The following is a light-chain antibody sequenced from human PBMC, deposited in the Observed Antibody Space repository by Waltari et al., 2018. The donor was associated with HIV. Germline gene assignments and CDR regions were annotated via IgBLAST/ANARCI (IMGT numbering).Light chain of an antibody. J-gene: IGKJ2*01. CDR2: GAS. CDR3: QQYKNWPYT. CDR1: QNINNT. Sequence: EIVMTQSPATLSVPPGEIATLSCRASQNINNTLAWYQQKPGQAPTLLIYGASTRATGIPARFSGSGSATEFALTISSLQSGDFAVYFCQQYKNWPYTFGQGTKLEIK. V-gene: IGKV3-15*01.